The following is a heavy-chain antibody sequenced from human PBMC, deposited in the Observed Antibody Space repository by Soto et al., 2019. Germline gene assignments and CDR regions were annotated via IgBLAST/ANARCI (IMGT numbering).Heavy chain of an antibody. CDR1: GYSFTSYW. CDR3: ARLFGYSSGWYSKYGMDV. Sequence: GESLKISCKGSGYSFTSYWIGWVRQMPGKGLEWMGIIYPGDSDTRYSPSFQGQVAITADKSISTACLQWRSLKASDTAMDYCARLFGYSSGWYSKYGMDVWGQGTTVTVSS. J-gene: IGHJ6*02. D-gene: IGHD6-19*01. CDR2: IYPGDSDT. V-gene: IGHV5-51*01.